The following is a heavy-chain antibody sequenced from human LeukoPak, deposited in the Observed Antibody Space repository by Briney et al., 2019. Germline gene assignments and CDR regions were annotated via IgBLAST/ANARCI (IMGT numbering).Heavy chain of an antibody. CDR2: INSDGSRI. D-gene: IGHD2-2*01. CDR3: AKSCSSTSCSLDY. V-gene: IGHV3-74*01. J-gene: IGHJ4*02. Sequence: PGGSLRLSCAASGFTFSNYWMHWVRQAPGKGLVWVSHINSDGSRISNADSVKGRFTISRDNAKNTLYLQMNSLRAEDTAVYYCAKSCSSTSCSLDYWGQGTLVPVSS. CDR1: GFTFSNYW.